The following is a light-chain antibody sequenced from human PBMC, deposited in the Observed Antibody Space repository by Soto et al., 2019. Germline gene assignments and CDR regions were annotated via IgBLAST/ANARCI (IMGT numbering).Light chain of an antibody. Sequence: DIQMTHSPSTLSGSVLYIVTLTFRASQGMSSYLAWYQQKPGEAPKLLIYVTSTLQTGVPSRFSGSRSGADFTLTISSLQPEDSATYYCQKLSIYPLNFGGGTKVDIK. CDR2: VTS. CDR1: QGMSSY. J-gene: IGKJ4*01. CDR3: QKLSIYPLN. V-gene: IGKV1-9*01.